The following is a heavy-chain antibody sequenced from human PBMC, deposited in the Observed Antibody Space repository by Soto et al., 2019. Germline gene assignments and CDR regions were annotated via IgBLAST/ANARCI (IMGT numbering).Heavy chain of an antibody. D-gene: IGHD2-15*01. CDR1: GFTFSSYD. Sequence: GGSLRLSCAASGFTFSSYDMHWVRQATGKGLEWVSAIGTAGDTYYPGSVKGRFTISRENAKNSSYLQMNSLRAGDTAVYYCVAGPANAEYFQHWGQGTLVTVSS. CDR2: IGTAGDT. V-gene: IGHV3-13*01. J-gene: IGHJ1*01. CDR3: VAGPANAEYFQH.